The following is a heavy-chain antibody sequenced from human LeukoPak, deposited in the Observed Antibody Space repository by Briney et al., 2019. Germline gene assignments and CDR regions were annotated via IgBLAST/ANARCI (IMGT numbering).Heavy chain of an antibody. Sequence: GRSLRLSYAASGFTFSSYAMHWVRQAPGKGLEWVAVISYDGSNKYYAESVKGRFTISRDNAKNSLYLQMNSLRAEDTALYYCAKDISYRSSWYNWFDPWGQGTLVTVSS. CDR3: AKDISYRSSWYNWFDP. D-gene: IGHD6-13*01. J-gene: IGHJ5*02. CDR1: GFTFSSYA. V-gene: IGHV3-30-3*01. CDR2: ISYDGSNK.